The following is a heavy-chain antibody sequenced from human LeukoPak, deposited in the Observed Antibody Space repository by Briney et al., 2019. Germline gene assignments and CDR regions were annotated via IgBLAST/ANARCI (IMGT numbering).Heavy chain of an antibody. CDR3: ARLHYGGNYGYYYYYMDV. CDR1: GGSISSSSYY. V-gene: IGHV4-39*01. Sequence: PSETLSLTCTVSGGSISSSSYYWGWIRQPPGKGLEWIGSIYYTGSTSYNPSLKSRVTISVDTSKNQFSLKLSSVTAADTAVYYCARLHYGGNYGYYYYYMDVWGKGTTVTISS. CDR2: IYYTGST. D-gene: IGHD4-23*01. J-gene: IGHJ6*03.